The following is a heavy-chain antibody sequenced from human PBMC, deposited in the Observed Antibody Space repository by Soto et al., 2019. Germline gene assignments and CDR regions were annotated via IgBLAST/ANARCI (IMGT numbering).Heavy chain of an antibody. J-gene: IGHJ4*02. CDR1: GFTFSSYG. CDR3: AKDYGDDGVFDY. V-gene: IGHV3-30*18. Sequence: QVQLVESGGGVVQPGRSLRLSCAASGFTFSSYGMHWVRQAPGKGLEWVAVISYDGSNKYYADSVKGRFTISRDNSKNTLYLQMNSLRAEDTAVYYCAKDYGDDGVFDYWGQRTLVTVSS. D-gene: IGHD4-17*01. CDR2: ISYDGSNK.